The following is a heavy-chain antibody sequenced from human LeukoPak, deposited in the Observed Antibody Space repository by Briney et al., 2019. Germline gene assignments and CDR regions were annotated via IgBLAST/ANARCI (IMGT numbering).Heavy chain of an antibody. V-gene: IGHV1-18*01. CDR2: ISAYNGNT. CDR3: ARVRPRITMVRGVKTDNWFDP. CDR1: GYTFTSYG. J-gene: IGHJ5*02. D-gene: IGHD3-10*01. Sequence: GASVKVSCKASGYTFTSYGISWVRPAPGQGLEWMGWISAYNGNTNYAQKLQGRVTMTTDTSTSTAYMELRSLRSDDTAVYYCARVRPRITMVRGVKTDNWFDPWGQGTLVTVSS.